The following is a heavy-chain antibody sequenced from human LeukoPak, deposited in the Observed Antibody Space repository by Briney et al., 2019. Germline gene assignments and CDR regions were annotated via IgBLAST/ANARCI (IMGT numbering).Heavy chain of an antibody. CDR2: IYYSGST. CDR1: GGSISRYY. CDR3: ARGKYRSGMIDY. D-gene: IGHD6-6*01. V-gene: IGHV4-59*01. J-gene: IGHJ4*02. Sequence: PSETLSLTCTVSGGSISRYYWSWIRQPPGKGLEWIGYIYYSGSTNYNPSLKSRVTISVDTSKNQFSLKLSSVTAADTAVYYCARGKYRSGMIDYWGQGTLVTVSS.